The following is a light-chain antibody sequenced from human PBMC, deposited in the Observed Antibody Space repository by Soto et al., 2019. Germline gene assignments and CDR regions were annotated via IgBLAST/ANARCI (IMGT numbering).Light chain of an antibody. CDR2: DAS. Sequence: SLLTQYPGPLSLSPGERATLSFRASQSLSSSQLAWYQQKPGQAPRLLIHDASSRATGISDRFTGSGSGTDFTLTITTLEPEDFAVYYCQQYGSSPRTFGLGTKVDNK. J-gene: IGKJ1*01. CDR1: QSLSSSQ. CDR3: QQYGSSPRT. V-gene: IGKV3-20*01.